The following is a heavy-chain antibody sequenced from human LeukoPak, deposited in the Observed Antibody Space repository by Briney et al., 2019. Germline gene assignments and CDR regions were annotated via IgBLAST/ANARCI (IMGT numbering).Heavy chain of an antibody. CDR1: GFFFTSYA. Sequence: PGGSLRLSCAASGFFFTSYAMSWVRQAPGKGLEWVSGISETGGSTYYADSVRGRFTISRDNSKNTLFLQMNSLRVEDTAVYYCASIQTMTNHYWGQGTLVTVSS. CDR3: ASIQTMTNHY. CDR2: ISETGGST. V-gene: IGHV3-23*01. J-gene: IGHJ4*02. D-gene: IGHD3-22*01.